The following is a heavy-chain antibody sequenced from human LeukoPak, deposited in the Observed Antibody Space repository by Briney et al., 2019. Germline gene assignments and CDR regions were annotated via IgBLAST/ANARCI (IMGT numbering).Heavy chain of an antibody. CDR1: GYTFTSYD. J-gene: IGHJ4*02. CDR3: ARAGLVYARAPRLADY. D-gene: IGHD2-8*01. Sequence: ASVKVSCKASGYTFTSYDINWVRQATGQGLEWMGWMNPNSGNTGYAQKFQGRVTMTRNTSISTAYMELSSLRSEDTAVYYCARAGLVYARAPRLADYWGQGTLVTVSS. CDR2: MNPNSGNT. V-gene: IGHV1-8*01.